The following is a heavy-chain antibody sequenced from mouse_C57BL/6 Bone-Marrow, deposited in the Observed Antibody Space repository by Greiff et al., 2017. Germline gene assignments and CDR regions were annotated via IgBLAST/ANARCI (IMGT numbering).Heavy chain of an antibody. CDR3: TRVLQYWFFDV. CDR2: ISSGGDYI. CDR1: GFTFSSYD. J-gene: IGHJ1*03. V-gene: IGHV5-9-1*02. D-gene: IGHD1-1*01. Sequence: EVKLVESGEGLVKPGGSLKLSCAASGFTFSSYDMSWVRQTPEKRLEWVANISSGGDYIYYADTVKGRFTITRDNARNTLYLQMSSLKSEDTAMYYCTRVLQYWFFDVWGTGTTVTVSS.